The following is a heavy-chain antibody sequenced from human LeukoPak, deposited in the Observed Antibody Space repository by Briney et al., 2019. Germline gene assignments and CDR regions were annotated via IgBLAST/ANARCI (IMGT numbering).Heavy chain of an antibody. CDR2: ISGSGGST. Sequence: PGGSLRLSCAASGFTFSSYAMTWVRQSPGKGLEWVSSISGSGGSTYYADSVKGRFTISRDNSKNTLYLQMSSLRVEDTAVYYCARESARWFDPWGQGTLVIVSS. CDR3: ARESARWFDP. J-gene: IGHJ5*02. CDR1: GFTFSSYA. V-gene: IGHV3-23*01. D-gene: IGHD6-25*01.